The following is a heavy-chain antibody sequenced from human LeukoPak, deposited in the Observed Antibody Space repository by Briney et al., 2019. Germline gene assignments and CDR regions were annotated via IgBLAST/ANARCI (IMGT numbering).Heavy chain of an antibody. CDR2: IYYSGST. Sequence: SETLSLTCTVSGGSISSTSYYWGCIRQPPGKGLECIGSIYYSGSTYYNPSLKSRVTISVDTSKNQFPLKLSSVTAADTAVYYCACRYYYDSSGYCPFDCWGQGTLVTVSS. D-gene: IGHD3-22*01. CDR3: ACRYYYDSSGYCPFDC. V-gene: IGHV4-39*01. J-gene: IGHJ4*02. CDR1: GGSISSTSYY.